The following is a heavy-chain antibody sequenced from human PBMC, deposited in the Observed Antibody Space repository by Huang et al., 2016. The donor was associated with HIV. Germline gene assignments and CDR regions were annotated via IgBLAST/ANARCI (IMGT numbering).Heavy chain of an antibody. V-gene: IGHV1-24*01. D-gene: IGHD3-9*01. Sequence: QVQLVQSRAEVKKPGASVKVSCKVSEYTLTELSINWVRQPPGKGLEWMGGFDPEIGETSDAQKFQGRVTMTEETSTVTAFMELSGLRPEDTAVYYCATGVDVFFDFWGQGTLVTVSS. CDR2: FDPEIGET. CDR1: EYTLTELS. CDR3: ATGVDVFFDF. J-gene: IGHJ4*02.